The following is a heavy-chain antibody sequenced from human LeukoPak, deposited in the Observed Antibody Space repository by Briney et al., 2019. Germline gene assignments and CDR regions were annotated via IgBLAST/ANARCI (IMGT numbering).Heavy chain of an antibody. CDR2: ISGGGGAT. CDR1: GFTFSDYA. Sequence: PGGSLRLSCAASGFTFSDYAMAWVRQAPGKGLEWVSSISGGGGATYYVDSVKGRFTISRDNSKNTLSLQMNSLRAEDTAVYYCTKPQSGSYYAFDYWGQGTLVTVSS. CDR3: TKPQSGSYYAFDY. J-gene: IGHJ4*02. V-gene: IGHV3-23*01. D-gene: IGHD1-26*01.